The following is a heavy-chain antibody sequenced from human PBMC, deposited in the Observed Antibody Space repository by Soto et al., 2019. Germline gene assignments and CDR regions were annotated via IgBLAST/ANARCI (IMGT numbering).Heavy chain of an antibody. CDR1: GYNFGIYW. D-gene: IGHD3-22*01. Sequence: EVQLVQSGAEVKKPGESLKISCKGSGYNFGIYWVGWVRQMPGKGLEWMGIIYPTDSDTRYSPSFQGQVTFSADKSISTAYLQWSSLKASDTAMYYCARSKVPYDSSGYYFYWGQGTLVTVSS. CDR3: ARSKVPYDSSGYYFY. CDR2: IYPTDSDT. V-gene: IGHV5-51*01. J-gene: IGHJ4*02.